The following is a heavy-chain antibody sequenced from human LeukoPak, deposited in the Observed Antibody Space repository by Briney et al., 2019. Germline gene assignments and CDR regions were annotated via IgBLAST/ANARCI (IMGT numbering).Heavy chain of an antibody. CDR1: GGSISSSSYY. J-gene: IGHJ4*02. CDR3: ARRKQQLAFDY. V-gene: IGHV4-39*01. CDR2: IYYSGST. Sequence: SETLSLTCTVSGGSISSSSYYWGWIRQPPGKGLEWIGSIYYSGSTYYNPCLKSRVTISVDTSKNQFSLKLSSVTAPDTAVYYCARRKQQLAFDYWGQGTLVTVSS. D-gene: IGHD6-13*01.